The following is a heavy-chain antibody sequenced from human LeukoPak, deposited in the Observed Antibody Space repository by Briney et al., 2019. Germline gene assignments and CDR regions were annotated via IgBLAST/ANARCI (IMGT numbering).Heavy chain of an antibody. V-gene: IGHV3-7*01. CDR1: GFTFSSYW. D-gene: IGHD3-16*01. Sequence: GGSLRLSRAASGFTFSSYWMSLVRQAPGKGLEWVANIKQDGSEKYYVDSVKGRFTISRDNAKNSLYLQMNSLRAEDTAVYYCARGSYWFSMGGDAFDIWGQGTMVTVSS. CDR3: ARGSYWFSMGGDAFDI. CDR2: IKQDGSEK. J-gene: IGHJ3*02.